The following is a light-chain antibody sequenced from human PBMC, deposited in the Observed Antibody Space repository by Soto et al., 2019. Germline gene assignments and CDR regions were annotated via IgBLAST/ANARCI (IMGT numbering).Light chain of an antibody. CDR1: QSVSSY. V-gene: IGKV3-11*01. J-gene: IGKJ5*01. CDR2: DAS. CDR3: QQRSNWPPIT. Sequence: EIVLTQSPATLSLSPGERATLSCRASQSVSSYLAWYQQKPGQAPRVLIYDASNRATGTPARFSGSGSGTDFTLTISDLEPEDFAVYYCQQRSNWPPITFGQGTRLESK.